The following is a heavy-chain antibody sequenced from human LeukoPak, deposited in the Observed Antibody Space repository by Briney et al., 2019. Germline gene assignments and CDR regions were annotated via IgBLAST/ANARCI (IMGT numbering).Heavy chain of an antibody. J-gene: IGHJ4*02. CDR2: ISSSGSTI. CDR3: ASPHVLRYFDWLPIFDY. V-gene: IGHV3-11*01. CDR1: GFTFSDYY. D-gene: IGHD3-9*01. Sequence: GGSLRLSCAASGFTFSDYYMSWIRQAPGKGLEWVSYISSSGSTIYYADSVKGRFTISRDNAKNSLYLQVNSLRAEDTAVYYCASPHVLRYFDWLPIFDYWGQGTLVTVSS.